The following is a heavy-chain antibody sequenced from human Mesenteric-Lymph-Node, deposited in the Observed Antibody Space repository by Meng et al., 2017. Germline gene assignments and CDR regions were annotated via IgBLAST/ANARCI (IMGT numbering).Heavy chain of an antibody. CDR3: ARDLTYSSSSQNYYYYGMDV. J-gene: IGHJ6*02. V-gene: IGHV1-69*13. CDR1: GGTFSSYA. CDR2: IIPIFGTA. D-gene: IGHD6-6*01. Sequence: SVKVSCKASGGTFSSYAISWVRQAPGQGLEWMGGIIPIFGTANYAQKFQGRVTITADESTSTAYMELSSLRSEDTAVYYCARDLTYSSSSQNYYYYGMDVWGQGTTVTVSS.